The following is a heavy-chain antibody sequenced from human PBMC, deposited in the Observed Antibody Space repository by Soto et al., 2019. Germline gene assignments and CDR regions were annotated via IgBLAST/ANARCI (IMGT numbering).Heavy chain of an antibody. Sequence: PGGSLRLSCAASGFTFSNYAMNWVRQAPGKGLEWVSSISGSGDSIYYADSVKGRFTISRDNSNSTLFLQMNSLRAEDTAVYYCAKGLYSSGYLVFDYWGQGTLVTVSS. CDR1: GFTFSNYA. D-gene: IGHD6-19*01. J-gene: IGHJ4*02. V-gene: IGHV3-23*01. CDR2: ISGSGDSI. CDR3: AKGLYSSGYLVFDY.